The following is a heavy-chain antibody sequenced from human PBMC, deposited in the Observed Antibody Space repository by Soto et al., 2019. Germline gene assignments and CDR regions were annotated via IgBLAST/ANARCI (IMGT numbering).Heavy chain of an antibody. J-gene: IGHJ5*02. CDR1: GGSVSCGRYY. CDR3: ARGGSSGVENGFDP. V-gene: IGHV4-61*01. Sequence: SETLSLTCAVSGGSVSCGRYYWSWIPPPPGKGLEWLGYIHYSGTTNYNSSLKSRVTISVDTSKNQFSLKLSSVTAADTAVYYCARGGSSGVENGFDPWGQGTLVTVSS. CDR2: IHYSGTT. D-gene: IGHD6-19*01.